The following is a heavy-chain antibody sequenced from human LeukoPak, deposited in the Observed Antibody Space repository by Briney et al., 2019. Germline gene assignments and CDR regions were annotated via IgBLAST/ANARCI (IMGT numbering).Heavy chain of an antibody. Sequence: SETLSLTCTVSGGSINSYYWSCIRQPPGRGLEWIGYIHYTGSTSDNPSLTSRVTISVDTSNNQFSLKLTSVSAADTAVYYCSRYISSGLDYWGLGTLVTVSS. CDR3: SRYISSGLDY. D-gene: IGHD6-6*01. J-gene: IGHJ4*02. CDR2: IHYTGST. V-gene: IGHV4-59*12. CDR1: GGSINSYY.